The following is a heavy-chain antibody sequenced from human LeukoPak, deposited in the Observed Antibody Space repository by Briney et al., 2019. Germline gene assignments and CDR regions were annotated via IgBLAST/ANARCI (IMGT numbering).Heavy chain of an antibody. CDR1: GGTFSSYA. J-gene: IGHJ6*02. D-gene: IGHD3-10*01. CDR2: IIPIFGTA. Sequence: ASVKVSCKASGGTFSSYAISWVRQAPGQGLEWMGGIIPIFGTANYAQKFQGRVTITRDTSASTAYMELSSLRSEDTAVYYCARERITMVRGVPMDVWGQGTTVTVSS. CDR3: ARERITMVRGVPMDV. V-gene: IGHV1-69*05.